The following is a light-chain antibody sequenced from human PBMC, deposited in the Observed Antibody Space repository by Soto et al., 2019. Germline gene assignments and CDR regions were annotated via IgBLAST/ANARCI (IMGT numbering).Light chain of an antibody. V-gene: IGLV2-14*01. CDR3: SSYTSSYTLV. CDR2: DVS. CDR1: SSDVGGYNY. Sequence: QSALTQPASVSGSPGQSITISCTGTSSDVGGYNYVSWYQQHTGKAPKLMIYDVSKRPSGVSNRFAGSKSGNTASLTISRLQAEDEADYYCSSYTSSYTLVFGGGTKVTVL. J-gene: IGLJ2*01.